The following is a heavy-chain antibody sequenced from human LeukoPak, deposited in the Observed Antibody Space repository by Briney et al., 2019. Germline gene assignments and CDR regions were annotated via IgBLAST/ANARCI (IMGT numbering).Heavy chain of an antibody. CDR3: AGAVGWFDP. CDR2: IYYSGST. Sequence: SETLSLTCTVSGGSISSSSYYWGWIRQPPGKGLEWIGNIYYSGSTYYNPSVESRVTISVDTSKNQFSLKMSSVTAADTAVYYCAGAVGWFDPWGQGTLVTVSS. CDR1: GGSISSSSYY. V-gene: IGHV4-39*07. J-gene: IGHJ5*02.